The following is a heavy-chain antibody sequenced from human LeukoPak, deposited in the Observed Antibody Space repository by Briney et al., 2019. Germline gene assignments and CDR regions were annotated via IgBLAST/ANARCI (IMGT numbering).Heavy chain of an antibody. CDR3: ARSGHYSGSYYKNDY. CDR1: GFTFSDYY. V-gene: IGHV3-11*01. Sequence: GGSLRLSCAASGFTFSDYYMRWIRQAPGKGLEWVSYISSSGSTIYYADSVKGRFTISRDNAKNSLYLQMNSLRAEDTAVYYCARSGHYSGSYYKNDYWGQGTLVTVSS. CDR2: ISSSGSTI. J-gene: IGHJ4*02. D-gene: IGHD1-26*01.